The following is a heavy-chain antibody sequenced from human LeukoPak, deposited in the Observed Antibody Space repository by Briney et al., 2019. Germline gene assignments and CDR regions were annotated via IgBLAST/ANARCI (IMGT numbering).Heavy chain of an antibody. J-gene: IGHJ4*02. D-gene: IGHD6-19*01. CDR2: FIPVFGPA. CDR3: ARAGEVYNSGSYLEY. Sequence: SVKVSCKASGGTFSNYAVSWVRQAPGQGLEWMGGFIPVFGPANYAQKFQGRVTITADESTSTAYMELSSRRSEDTAVYYCARAGEVYNSGSYLEYWGQGTLVTVSS. V-gene: IGHV1-69*13. CDR1: GGTFSNYA.